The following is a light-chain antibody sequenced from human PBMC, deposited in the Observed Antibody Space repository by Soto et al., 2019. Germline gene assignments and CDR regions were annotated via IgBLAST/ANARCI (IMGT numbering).Light chain of an antibody. CDR3: QSYDNSLSGHVV. CDR2: FNT. V-gene: IGLV1-40*01. CDR1: SSNIGAGSH. J-gene: IGLJ2*01. Sequence: QSVLTQPPSVSGAPGQRVTISCTGNSSNIGAGSHVHWYQQLPGTAPKLLVYFNTNRPSGVPDRFSGSKSGTSASLAITGLQAEDEADYYCQSYDNSLSGHVVFGGGTKLTVL.